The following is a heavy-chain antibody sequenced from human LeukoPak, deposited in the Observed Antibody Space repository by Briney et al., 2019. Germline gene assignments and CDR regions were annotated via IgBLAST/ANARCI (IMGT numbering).Heavy chain of an antibody. Sequence: TGGSLRLSCAASGFPFSDRYMSWIRHAPGKGLEWLSYISGSGGARYYADSVKGRFTISRDNAKNSLFLQMNSLSAEDTAVYYCARDRGLGIEYFDSWGQGTLVTVSS. J-gene: IGHJ4*02. CDR1: GFPFSDRY. V-gene: IGHV3-11*01. CDR2: ISGSGGAR. D-gene: IGHD7-27*01. CDR3: ARDRGLGIEYFDS.